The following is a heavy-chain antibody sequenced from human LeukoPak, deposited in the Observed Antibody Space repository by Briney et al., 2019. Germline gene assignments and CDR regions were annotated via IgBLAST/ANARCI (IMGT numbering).Heavy chain of an antibody. D-gene: IGHD5-12*01. CDR2: INPNSGGT. CDR1: GYTFTGYY. Sequence: ASVKVSCKASGYTFTGYYMHWVRQAPGQGLEWMGWINPNSGGTNYAQKFQGRVTMTRDTSISTAYMELSRLRSDDTAVYYCARIGYSGYDTYYYYYYGMDVWGQGTTVTVSS. V-gene: IGHV1-2*02. J-gene: IGHJ6*02. CDR3: ARIGYSGYDTYYYYYYGMDV.